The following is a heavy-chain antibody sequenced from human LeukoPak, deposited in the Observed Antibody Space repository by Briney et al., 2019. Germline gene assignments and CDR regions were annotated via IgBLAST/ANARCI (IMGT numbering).Heavy chain of an antibody. CDR1: GGSISSSSYY. V-gene: IGHV4-39*07. CDR2: IYYSGST. J-gene: IGHJ4*02. Sequence: SETVSLTCTVSGGSISSSSYYWGWIRQPPGKGLEWIGSIYYSGSTYYNPSLKSRVTISVDTSKNQFSLKLSSVTAADTAVYYCARAVEDGYIDYWGQGTLVTVSS. D-gene: IGHD2-15*01. CDR3: ARAVEDGYIDY.